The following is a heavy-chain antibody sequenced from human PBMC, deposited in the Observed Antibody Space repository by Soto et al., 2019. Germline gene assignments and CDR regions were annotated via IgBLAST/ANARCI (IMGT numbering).Heavy chain of an antibody. J-gene: IGHJ6*03. D-gene: IGHD2-2*01. CDR2: INHSGST. V-gene: IGHV4-34*01. CDR1: GGSFSGYY. CDR3: ARAHIVVVPAAPRAYYYMDV. Sequence: SETLSLTCAVYGGSFSGYYWSWIRQPPGKGLEWIGEINHSGSTNYNPSLKSRVTISVDTSKNQFSLKLSSVTAADTAVYYCARAHIVVVPAAPRAYYYMDVWGKGTKVTVSS.